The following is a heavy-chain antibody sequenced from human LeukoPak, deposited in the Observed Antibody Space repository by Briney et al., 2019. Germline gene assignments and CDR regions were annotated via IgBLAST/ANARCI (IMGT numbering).Heavy chain of an antibody. CDR2: ISGSGGST. CDR1: GFTFSSYA. J-gene: IGHJ4*02. Sequence: GGSLRLSCAASGFTFSSYAMSWVRQAPGKGLEWVSAISGSGGSTYYADSVKGRFTISGDNSKNTLYLQMNSLRAEDTAVYYCAKDGTQWLVSHYFDYWGQGTLVTVSS. V-gene: IGHV3-23*01. CDR3: AKDGTQWLVSHYFDY. D-gene: IGHD6-19*01.